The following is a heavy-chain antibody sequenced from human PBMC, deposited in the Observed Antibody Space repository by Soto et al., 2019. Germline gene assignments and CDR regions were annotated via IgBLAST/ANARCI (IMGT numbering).Heavy chain of an antibody. CDR1: GGTFSSYT. D-gene: IGHD6-19*01. CDR3: ARVGSGWQGGWYFDL. Sequence: QVQLVQSGAEVKKPGSSVKVSCKASGGTFSSYTISWVRQAPGQVLEWMGRIIPILGIANYAQKFQGRVTITADKSTSTAYMELSSLRSEDTAVYYCARVGSGWQGGWYFDLWGRGTLVTVSS. CDR2: IIPILGIA. J-gene: IGHJ2*01. V-gene: IGHV1-69*02.